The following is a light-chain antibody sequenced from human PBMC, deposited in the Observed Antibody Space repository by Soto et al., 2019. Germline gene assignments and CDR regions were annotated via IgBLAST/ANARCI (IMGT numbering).Light chain of an antibody. Sequence: QSALTQPATVSGSPGQSITVSFAGTSSDGGGYNLVSWYQQHPHKAPKPSIHEATERPSGISTRCSGSKSGNTASLTISGLQAEDEADYYCSSYTSSSIYVFGSGTKVTVL. CDR3: SSYTSSSIYV. J-gene: IGLJ1*01. CDR1: SSDGGGYNL. CDR2: EAT. V-gene: IGLV2-23*01.